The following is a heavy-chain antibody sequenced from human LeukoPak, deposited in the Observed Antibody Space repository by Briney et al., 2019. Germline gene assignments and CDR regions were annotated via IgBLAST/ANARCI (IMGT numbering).Heavy chain of an antibody. Sequence: GSLRLSCAASGFTFSSYAMTWVRQAPGKGLEWVSAIRGSGSTTYYTDSVKGRFTISRDNSKNTLYLQMSSLRAEDTAVYYCAKVGDYYGSGKYSNFDYWGQGTLVTVSS. J-gene: IGHJ4*02. CDR2: IRGSGSTT. D-gene: IGHD3-10*01. V-gene: IGHV3-23*01. CDR1: GFTFSSYA. CDR3: AKVGDYYGSGKYSNFDY.